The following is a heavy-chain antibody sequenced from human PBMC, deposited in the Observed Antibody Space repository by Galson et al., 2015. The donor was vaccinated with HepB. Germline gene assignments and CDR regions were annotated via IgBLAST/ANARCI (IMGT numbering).Heavy chain of an antibody. D-gene: IGHD2/OR15-2a*01. J-gene: IGHJ6*02. Sequence: SLRLSCAASGFTFATHGLHWVRQAPGKGLQWVAVISSDGGNSYYADSVKGRFTISRDNFMDTLYLQMNSLRTEDTAVYYCARENIASLDGMDVWGQGTTVTVSS. CDR1: GFTFATHG. CDR2: ISSDGGNS. CDR3: ARENIASLDGMDV. V-gene: IGHV3-30*04.